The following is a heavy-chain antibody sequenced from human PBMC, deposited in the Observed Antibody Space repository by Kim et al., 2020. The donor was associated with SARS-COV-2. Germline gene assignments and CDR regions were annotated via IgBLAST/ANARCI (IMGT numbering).Heavy chain of an antibody. CDR2: ISGDNGNT. J-gene: IGHJ3*02. CDR1: GYTFTRYG. D-gene: IGHD1-26*01. V-gene: IGHV1-18*01. Sequence: ASVKVSCKASGYTFTRYGISWVRQAPGQGLEWMGGISGDNGNTNYAQKVQGRVTMTTDTSTSTAYMELRSLRSDDTAVYYCAREPTSGTYGPGNAFVIWGQGTFGTVSS. CDR3: AREPTSGTYGPGNAFVI.